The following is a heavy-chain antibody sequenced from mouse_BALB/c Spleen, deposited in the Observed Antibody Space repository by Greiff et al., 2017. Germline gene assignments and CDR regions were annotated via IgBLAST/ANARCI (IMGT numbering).Heavy chain of an antibody. D-gene: IGHD2-10*02. CDR1: GFAFSSYD. CDR3: ARQSMTYYFDY. Sequence: EVKLVESGGGLVKPGGSLKLSCAASGFAFSSYDMSWVRQTPEKRLEWVAYISSGGGSTYYPDTVKGRFTISRDNAKNTLYLQMSSLKSEDTAMYYCARQSMTYYFDYWGQGTTLTVSS. V-gene: IGHV5-12-1*01. CDR2: ISSGGGST. J-gene: IGHJ2*01.